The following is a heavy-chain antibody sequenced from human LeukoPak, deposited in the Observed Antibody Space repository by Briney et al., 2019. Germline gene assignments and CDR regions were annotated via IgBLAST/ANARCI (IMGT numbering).Heavy chain of an antibody. Sequence: GWSMRLSCAASGLTFSSYSMNWVRQAPGKGLELVSSISGSSSYIFCTDSVKGRFTISRDNAKNSLYLQMNSLRAEDTAVYYCARGLRDPRYFDYWGQGTLVTVSS. CDR1: GLTFSSYS. CDR2: ISGSSSYI. CDR3: ARGLRDPRYFDY. V-gene: IGHV3-21*01. J-gene: IGHJ4*02.